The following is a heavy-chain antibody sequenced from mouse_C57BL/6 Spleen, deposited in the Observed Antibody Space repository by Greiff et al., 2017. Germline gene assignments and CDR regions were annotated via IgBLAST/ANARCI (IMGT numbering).Heavy chain of an antibody. CDR1: GYSITRGYY. D-gene: IGHD2-1*01. J-gene: IGHJ4*01. CDR2: ISYDGST. Sequence: EVKLQESGPGLVKPSQSLSLTCSVTGYSITRGYYWNWIRPFPGNKLEWMGYISYDGSTNYNPSLKNRISITRDTAKNQLFMKLNSVTTEDTATYYGARGICYVKSYAMDFWGQGTSVTVSS. CDR3: ARGICYVKSYAMDF. V-gene: IGHV3-6*01.